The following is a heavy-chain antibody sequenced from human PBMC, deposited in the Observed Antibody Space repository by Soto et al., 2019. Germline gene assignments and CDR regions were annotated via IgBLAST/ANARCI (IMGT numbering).Heavy chain of an antibody. J-gene: IGHJ4*02. D-gene: IGHD3-22*01. Sequence: QVQLVQSGAEVKKPGASVKVSCKASGYTFTSYYIHWVRQAPGQGLEWMGIINPSDGSTSHAQKVQGRVTMTRDTSTNTVYMELSSLRSEDTAVFYCARVTYYYDSSGYYYPSSFDYWGQGTLVTVSS. CDR2: INPSDGST. CDR1: GYTFTSYY. V-gene: IGHV1-46*01. CDR3: ARVTYYYDSSGYYYPSSFDY.